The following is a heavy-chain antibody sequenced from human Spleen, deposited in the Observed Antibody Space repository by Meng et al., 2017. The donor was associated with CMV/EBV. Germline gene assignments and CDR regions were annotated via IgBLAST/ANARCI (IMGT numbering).Heavy chain of an antibody. CDR2: IYHSGST. CDR3: ARIERRRILKYCGSDCSTTDY. D-gene: IGHD2-21*02. CDR1: GCSIISSKL. J-gene: IGHJ4*02. Sequence: QVQLQESVPGLVKPSGTLSHTCAAAGCSIISSKLWTWVSQVPGKGLAWIGEIYHSGSTNYNTSLKSRVTISVDKFKNQFSMKLSSVTAADTTVYYCARIERRRILKYCGSDCSTTDYWGQGTLVTVSS. V-gene: IGHV4-4*02.